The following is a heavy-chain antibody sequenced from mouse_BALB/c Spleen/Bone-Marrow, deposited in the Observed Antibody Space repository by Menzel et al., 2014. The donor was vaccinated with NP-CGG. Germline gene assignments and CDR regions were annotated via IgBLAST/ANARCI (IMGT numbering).Heavy chain of an antibody. CDR2: IDPANGNT. CDR1: GFNIKDTY. J-gene: IGHJ3*01. Sequence: VQLQQPGAELVKPGASVKLSCTASGFNIKDTYMHWVKQRPEQGLEWIGRIDPANGNTKYDPKFQGKATITADTSSNTAYLQLSSLTSEDTAVYYCAGYYYGSSLFAYWGQGTLVTVSA. CDR3: AGYYYGSSLFAY. D-gene: IGHD1-1*01. V-gene: IGHV14-3*02.